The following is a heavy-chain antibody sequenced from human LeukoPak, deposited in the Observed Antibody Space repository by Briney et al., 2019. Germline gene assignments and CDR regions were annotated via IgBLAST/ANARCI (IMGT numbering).Heavy chain of an antibody. CDR3: ARADKDGYGFFGFDY. V-gene: IGHV3-20*04. D-gene: IGHD5-18*01. CDR1: GFAFDDYG. CDR2: INWNGGSI. J-gene: IGHJ4*02. Sequence: GGSLRLSCAASGFAFDDYGMSWVRQAPGKGLEWVSGINWNGGSIGYADSVKGRFTVSRDNAKNSLYLQINSLRAEDTALYYCARADKDGYGFFGFDYWGQGTLVTVSS.